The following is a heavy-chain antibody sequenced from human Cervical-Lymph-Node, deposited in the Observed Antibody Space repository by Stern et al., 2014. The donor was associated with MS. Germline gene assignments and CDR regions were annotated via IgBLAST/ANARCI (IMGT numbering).Heavy chain of an antibody. CDR2: ISYIGST. CDR1: GASISTVGYY. CDR3: ARSDRLWGSFDY. D-gene: IGHD3-16*01. V-gene: IGHV4-31*03. Sequence: VQLQESGPGLVKPSQTLSLTCTVSGASISTVGYYWSWIRQHPGKGLVWIAYISYIGSTYYNPSLKSRVSISADTSKNQFSLNLTSVTAADTALYYCARSDRLWGSFDYWGQGTLVAVSS. J-gene: IGHJ4*02.